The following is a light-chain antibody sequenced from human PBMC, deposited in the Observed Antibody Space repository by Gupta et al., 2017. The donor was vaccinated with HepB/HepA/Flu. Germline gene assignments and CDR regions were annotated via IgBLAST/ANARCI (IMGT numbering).Light chain of an antibody. CDR3: QQYNSWPPT. V-gene: IGKV3-15*01. CDR1: QSVSSN. CDR2: GAS. J-gene: IGKJ1*01. Sequence: EIVMTQPPAPPSLSAGDRATLSCSASQSVSSNLAWYQQKPGQAPRLLMYGASTRATGIPDRFSGSGSGTEFTLTISSLQSEDFAVYYCQQYNSWPPTFGQGTKVEIK.